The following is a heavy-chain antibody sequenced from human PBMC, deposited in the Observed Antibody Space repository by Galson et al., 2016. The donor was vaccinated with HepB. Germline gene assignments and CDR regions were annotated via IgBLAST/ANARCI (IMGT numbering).Heavy chain of an antibody. CDR1: GYTFTSYS. V-gene: IGHV1-46*01. Sequence: SVKVSCKASGYTFTSYSMHWVRQAPGQGPEWMGIIHPSGGYTRYAQNFQGRVTMSRDTSTSTVYMELSSLKSEDTAMYYCARDNTRWSFDYWGQGTLVTVSS. D-gene: IGHD2-15*01. J-gene: IGHJ4*02. CDR3: ARDNTRWSFDY. CDR2: IHPSGGYT.